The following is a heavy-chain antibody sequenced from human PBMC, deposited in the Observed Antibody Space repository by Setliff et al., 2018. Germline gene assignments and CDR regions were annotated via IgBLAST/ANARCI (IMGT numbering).Heavy chain of an antibody. CDR1: GGSISSYY. CDR3: AREQWLDPPGYYYIDV. CDR2: IYIGGSA. D-gene: IGHD6-19*01. V-gene: IGHV4-4*07. J-gene: IGHJ6*03. Sequence: SETLSLTCTVSGGSISSYYWGWIRQPAGKGLEWIGHIYIGGSANYNPSLKSRVTMSIDTSKNQFSLKLNSVTAADMAVYYCAREQWLDPPGYYYIDVGAKGTTVSASS.